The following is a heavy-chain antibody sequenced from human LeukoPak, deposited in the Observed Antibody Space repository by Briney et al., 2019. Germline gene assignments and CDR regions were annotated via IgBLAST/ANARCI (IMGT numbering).Heavy chain of an antibody. J-gene: IGHJ4*02. CDR2: IYSGGST. D-gene: IGHD6-6*01. Sequence: TGGSLRLSCAASGFTVSSNYMSWVRQAPGKGLEWVSVIYSGGSTYYADSVKGRFTISRDNSKNTLYLQMNSLRAEDTAVYYCAHWGSSGPFDYWGQGTLVTVSS. V-gene: IGHV3-53*01. CDR3: AHWGSSGPFDY. CDR1: GFTVSSNY.